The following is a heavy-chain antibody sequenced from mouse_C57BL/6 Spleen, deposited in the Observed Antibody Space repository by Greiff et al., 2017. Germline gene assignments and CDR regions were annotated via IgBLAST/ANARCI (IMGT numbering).Heavy chain of an antibody. Sequence: VQLQQSGTVLARPGASVKMSCKTSGYTFTSYWMHWVKQRPGQGLEWIGAIYPGNSDTSYNQKFKGKAKLTAVTSASTAYMELSSLTNEDSAVYYWTRGFLFITTVKDFDYWGQGTTLTVSS. D-gene: IGHD1-1*01. CDR1: GYTFTSYW. CDR3: TRGFLFITTVKDFDY. V-gene: IGHV1-5*01. CDR2: IYPGNSDT. J-gene: IGHJ2*01.